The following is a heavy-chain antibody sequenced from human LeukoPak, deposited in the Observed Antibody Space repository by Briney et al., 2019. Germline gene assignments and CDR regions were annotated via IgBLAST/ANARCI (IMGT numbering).Heavy chain of an antibody. D-gene: IGHD1-1*01. CDR2: IYTSGST. V-gene: IGHV4-61*02. Sequence: SETLSLTCTVSGGPISSANYYWSWIRQPAGKGLEWIGRIYTSGSTNYNPSLKSRVTISVDTSKNQFSLKLNSVTAADTAMYYCARDTKNWGQGILVTVSS. CDR1: GGPISSANYY. CDR3: ARDTKN. J-gene: IGHJ4*02.